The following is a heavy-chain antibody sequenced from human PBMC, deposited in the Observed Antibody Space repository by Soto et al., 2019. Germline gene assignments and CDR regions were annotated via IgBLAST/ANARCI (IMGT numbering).Heavy chain of an antibody. D-gene: IGHD3-10*01. CDR2: INPSGGST. CDR1: GYTFTSYY. Sequence: QVQLVQSGAEVKKPGASVKVSCKASGYTFTSYYMHWVRQAPGQGLEWMGIINPSGGSTSYAQKFQGRVTMTRDTSTSTVYMELSSLRSEDTAVYYCARGSRSYYYGSGSYRFDYWGQGTLVTVSS. J-gene: IGHJ4*02. CDR3: ARGSRSYYYGSGSYRFDY. V-gene: IGHV1-46*03.